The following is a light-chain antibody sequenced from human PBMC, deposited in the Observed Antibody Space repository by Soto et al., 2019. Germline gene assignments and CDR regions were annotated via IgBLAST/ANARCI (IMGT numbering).Light chain of an antibody. J-gene: IGKJ1*01. V-gene: IGKV1-6*01. CDR3: LQNHNYPRT. CDR2: GAS. Sequence: AIQMTQSPSSLSASVGERVTITCRASQDISDDVGWYQQTPGKAPKRLISGASRLQSGVPSRFSGSGSGAAFTLTISSLRPEDSATYYCLQNHNYPRTFGQGTKVDIK. CDR1: QDISDD.